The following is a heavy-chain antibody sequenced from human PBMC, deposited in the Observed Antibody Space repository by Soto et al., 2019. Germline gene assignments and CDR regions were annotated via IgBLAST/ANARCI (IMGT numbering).Heavy chain of an antibody. D-gene: IGHD3-16*01. V-gene: IGHV1-69*01. CDR1: GGSFGSSA. CDR2: IIPVFDKA. J-gene: IGHJ3*01. CDR3: ARLRRDWGDAFDL. Sequence: QVPLVQSGADVKKPGSSVKVSCKASGGSFGSSAISWVRQAPAQGLEWMGEIIPVFDKANYAQNFQGRLTITADEPTGTVFMQLSSLRSEDTAVYFCARLRRDWGDAFDLWGLGTLVTVSS.